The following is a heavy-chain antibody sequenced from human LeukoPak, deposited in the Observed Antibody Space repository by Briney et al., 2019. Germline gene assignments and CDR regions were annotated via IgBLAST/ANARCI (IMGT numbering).Heavy chain of an antibody. D-gene: IGHD1-1*01. J-gene: IGHJ4*02. Sequence: PGGSLRLSCAASGFTVSRNYMIWVRQAPGKGLEWVSVIYSAGDTYYADSVKGRFTISRDNAKNSLYLQMNSLTAEDTAIYYCAKATGTLGNWGQGTLVTVSS. CDR2: IYSAGDT. CDR1: GFTVSRNY. V-gene: IGHV3-53*01. CDR3: AKATGTLGN.